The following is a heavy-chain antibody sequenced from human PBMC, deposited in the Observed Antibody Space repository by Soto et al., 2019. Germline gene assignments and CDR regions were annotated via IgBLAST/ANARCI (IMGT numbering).Heavy chain of an antibody. CDR2: IYYSGST. CDR1: GGSVSSGSYY. V-gene: IGHV4-61*01. J-gene: IGHJ6*02. D-gene: IGHD4-17*01. Sequence: PSETLSLTCTVSGGSVSSGSYYWSWIRQPPGKGLEWIGYIYYSGSTNYNPSLKSRVTIPVDTSKNQFSLKLSSVTAADTAVYYCARGDYFADYYGMDVWGQGTTVTVSS. CDR3: ARGDYFADYYGMDV.